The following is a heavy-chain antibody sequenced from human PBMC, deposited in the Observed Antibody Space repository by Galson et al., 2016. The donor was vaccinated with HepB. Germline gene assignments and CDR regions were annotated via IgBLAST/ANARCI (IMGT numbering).Heavy chain of an antibody. Sequence: SVKVSCKASGYTFTSHNINWVRQATGQGLEWMTWINPGSGNTASAQKFQARVAMTMDTSISTVYLELRSLTIEDTGVYYCARGGERAPIDYWGQGTLVTVSS. CDR2: INPGSGNT. V-gene: IGHV1-8*01. CDR3: ARGGERAPIDY. CDR1: GYTFTSHN. J-gene: IGHJ4*02. D-gene: IGHD4-17*01.